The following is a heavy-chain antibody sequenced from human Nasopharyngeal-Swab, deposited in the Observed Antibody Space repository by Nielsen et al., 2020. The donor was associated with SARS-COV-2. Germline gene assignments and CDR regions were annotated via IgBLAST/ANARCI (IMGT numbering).Heavy chain of an antibody. V-gene: IGHV1-69*13. Sequence: SVKVSCKASGGTFSSYAISWVRQAPGQGLEWMGGIIPIFGTANYAQKFQGRVTITADESTSTAYMELSSLRSEDTAVYYCAREGAAVAGDWCFDLWGRGTLVTVSS. CDR1: GGTFSSYA. CDR3: AREGAAVAGDWCFDL. J-gene: IGHJ2*01. CDR2: IIPIFGTA. D-gene: IGHD6-19*01.